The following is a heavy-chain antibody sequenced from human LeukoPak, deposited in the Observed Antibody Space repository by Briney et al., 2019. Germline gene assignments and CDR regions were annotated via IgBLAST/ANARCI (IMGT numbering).Heavy chain of an antibody. J-gene: IGHJ6*02. CDR2: TYYRSKWNT. D-gene: IGHD6-6*01. CDR3: TRQRSTSTYYFGLDV. V-gene: IGHV6-1*01. Sequence: SQTLSLTCAISGDTVSSNTAAWNWIRQSPSRGLEWLGRTYYRSKWNTDYAASVQNRITINPDTSTNQFSLQLKSATPEDTAVYYCTRQRSTSTYYFGLDVWGQGTTVTVSS. CDR1: GDTVSSNTAA.